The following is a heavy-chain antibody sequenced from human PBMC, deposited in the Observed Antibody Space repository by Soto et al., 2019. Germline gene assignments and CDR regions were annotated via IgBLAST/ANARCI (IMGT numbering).Heavy chain of an antibody. D-gene: IGHD2-2*01. Sequence: QVQLVESGGGVVQPGRSLRLSCAASGFTFSSYGMHWVRQAPGKGLEWVAVISYDGSNKYYADSVKGRFTIPRDNSKNTLYLQMNSLRAEDTAVYYCAKDRGGWGYCSSTSCPPGDYWGQGTLVTVSS. V-gene: IGHV3-30*18. CDR2: ISYDGSNK. CDR1: GFTFSSYG. CDR3: AKDRGGWGYCSSTSCPPGDY. J-gene: IGHJ4*02.